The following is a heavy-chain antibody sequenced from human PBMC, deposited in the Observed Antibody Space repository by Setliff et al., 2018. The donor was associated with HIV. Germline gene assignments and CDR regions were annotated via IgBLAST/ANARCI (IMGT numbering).Heavy chain of an antibody. CDR3: ARTRGRALLSYYFDS. CDR2: VSYSGST. J-gene: IGHJ4*02. Sequence: PSETLSLTCGVSSGSINGYHWSWVRQAPGRGLEWIGYVSYSGSTSYNPSLNSRVTMSVDASRDQFSLKLISVTAADTAVYYCARTRGRALLSYYFDSWGQGRLVTVSS. V-gene: IGHV4-59*01. CDR1: SGSINGYH.